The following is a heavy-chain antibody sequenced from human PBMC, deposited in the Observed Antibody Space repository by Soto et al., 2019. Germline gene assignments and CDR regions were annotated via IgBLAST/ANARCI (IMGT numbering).Heavy chain of an antibody. CDR2: ISYDGSNK. V-gene: IGHV3-30-3*01. D-gene: IGHD2-15*01. Sequence: QVQLVESGGGVVQPGRSLRLSCAASGFTFSSYAMHWVRQAPGKGLGWVAVISYDGSNKYYADSVKGRFTISRDNSKSTLYLQMNSLRAEDTAVYYCARVPSSSGRAHFDYWGQGTLVTVSS. CDR3: ARVPSSSGRAHFDY. J-gene: IGHJ4*02. CDR1: GFTFSSYA.